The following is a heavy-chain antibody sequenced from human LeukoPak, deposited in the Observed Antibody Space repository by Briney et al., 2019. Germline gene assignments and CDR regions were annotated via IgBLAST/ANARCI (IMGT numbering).Heavy chain of an antibody. Sequence: GGSLRLSCAASGFTFSSYEMNWVRQAPGKGLEWVSYISSRGSTIYYADSVKGRFTISRDNAKNSLYLQMNSLRAEDTAVYYCAREGFIAAAGISYYYYGMDVWGQGTTVTVSS. D-gene: IGHD6-13*01. CDR2: ISSRGSTI. CDR1: GFTFSSYE. V-gene: IGHV3-48*03. CDR3: AREGFIAAAGISYYYYGMDV. J-gene: IGHJ6*02.